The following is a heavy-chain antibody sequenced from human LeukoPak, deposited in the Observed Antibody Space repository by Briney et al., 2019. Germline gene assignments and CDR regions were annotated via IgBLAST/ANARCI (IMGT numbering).Heavy chain of an antibody. V-gene: IGHV3-9*01. Sequence: GGSLRLSCAASGFTFDDYAMHWVRQAPGKGLEWVSGISWNSGSIGYADSVKGRFTISRDNAKNSLYLQMNSLRAEDTALYYCAKDISVIPCYYFDYWGQGTLVTVSA. J-gene: IGHJ4*02. CDR3: AKDISVIPCYYFDY. CDR1: GFTFDDYA. D-gene: IGHD3-16*02. CDR2: ISWNSGSI.